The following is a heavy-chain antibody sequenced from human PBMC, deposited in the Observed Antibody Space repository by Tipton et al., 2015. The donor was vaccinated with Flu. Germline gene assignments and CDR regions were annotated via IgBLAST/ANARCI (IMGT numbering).Heavy chain of an antibody. CDR3: ARHHFNYSPYY. J-gene: IGHJ4*02. Sequence: TLSLTCAVYGGSFSDFSWSWIRQPPGKGLEWVGSIYYSGNTNNYNPSVKSRVTISVDTSKNQLSLKLTSVTAADTAVYYCARHHFNYSPYYWGQGTLVTVSS. CDR1: GGSFSDFS. D-gene: IGHD1-26*01. V-gene: IGHV4-59*08. CDR2: IYYSGNT.